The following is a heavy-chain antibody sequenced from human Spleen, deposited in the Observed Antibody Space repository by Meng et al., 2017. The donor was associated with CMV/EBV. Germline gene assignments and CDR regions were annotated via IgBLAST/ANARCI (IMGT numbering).Heavy chain of an antibody. CDR1: GFTFSSYA. V-gene: IGHV3-30-3*01. CDR3: ARDPNDFSFQH. CDR2: VSYDGSNK. D-gene: IGHD2-21*02. J-gene: IGHJ1*01. Sequence: QVQLVGSGVGLFQLGRSLRLSCAASGFTFSSYAMHCVRHAPGKGLEWVAVVSYDGSNKYYADSVKGRFTISRDNSKNTLYLQMNSLRAGDTAVYYCARDPNDFSFQHWGQGTLVTVSS.